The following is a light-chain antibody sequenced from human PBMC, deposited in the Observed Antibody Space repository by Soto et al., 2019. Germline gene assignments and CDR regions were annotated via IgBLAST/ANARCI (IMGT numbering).Light chain of an antibody. CDR2: GAS. CDR1: QSVSSN. V-gene: IGKV3-15*01. J-gene: IGKJ5*01. Sequence: EIVXTXSPXXXXXXXGEXXTLSCRASQSVSSNLAWYQQKPGQAPRLLIYGASTRATGIPARFSGSGSGTEFTLTISSLQSEDFAVYYCQQYNNWLITFGQGTRLEIK. CDR3: QQYNNWLIT.